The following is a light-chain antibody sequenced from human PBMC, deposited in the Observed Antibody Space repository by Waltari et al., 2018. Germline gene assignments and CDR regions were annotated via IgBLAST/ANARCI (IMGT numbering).Light chain of an antibody. CDR2: GKN. Sequence: SSELTQDPAVSVALGQTVRITCQGDSLRSYSANWYHQKPGQAPIVVIYGKNNRPSGIPARFSGSTSGDTASLTITGAQAEDEADYYCNSRDSSINHHYVFGSGTKVTVL. J-gene: IGLJ1*01. V-gene: IGLV3-19*01. CDR3: NSRDSSINHHYV. CDR1: SLRSYS.